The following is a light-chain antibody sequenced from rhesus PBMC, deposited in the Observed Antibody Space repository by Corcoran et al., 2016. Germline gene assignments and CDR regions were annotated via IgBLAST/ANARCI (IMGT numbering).Light chain of an antibody. CDR2: KAA. CDR1: QGISSY. CDR3: QQHNRYPWT. J-gene: IGKJ1*01. V-gene: IGKV1-25*01. Sequence: DIQMTQSPSSLSASVGDTVTITCRASQGISSYLAWYQQKPGKAPKHLIYKAAPWQRGVPNRFSGSGSGTDFPLTISSLQPEDFATYDCQQHNRYPWTFGQGTKVEIK.